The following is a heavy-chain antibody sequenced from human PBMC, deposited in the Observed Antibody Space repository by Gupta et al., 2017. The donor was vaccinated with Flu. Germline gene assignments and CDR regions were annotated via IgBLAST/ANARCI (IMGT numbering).Heavy chain of an antibody. CDR3: ERGRGVTTVTYVDD. D-gene: IGHD4-17*01. Sequence: QVQLVQSGAEVTMPGASVKVSCPASGYTLTGYRMHWVRQAPGQGLEWMGWISPNNSDQKIAQECQGRVTMTRDTSISTADMELSSLGSDDKAVYYCERGRGVTTVTYVDDGGQGTLVTVSS. CDR2: ISPNNSDQ. CDR1: GYTLTGYR. V-gene: IGHV1-2*02. J-gene: IGHJ4*02.